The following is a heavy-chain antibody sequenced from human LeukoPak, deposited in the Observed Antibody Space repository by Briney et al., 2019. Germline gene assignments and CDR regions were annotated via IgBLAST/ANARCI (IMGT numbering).Heavy chain of an antibody. V-gene: IGHV4-39*01. D-gene: IGHD2-15*01. CDR1: GGSISSSSYY. CDR2: IYYSGST. CDR3: ARGRGLAATGY. J-gene: IGHJ4*02. Sequence: PSETLSLTCTVSGGSISSSSYYWGWIRQPPGKGLEWIGSIYYSGSTYYNPSLKRRVTISVDTSKKQFSLKLSSVTAADTAVYYCARGRGLAATGYWGQGTLVTVSS.